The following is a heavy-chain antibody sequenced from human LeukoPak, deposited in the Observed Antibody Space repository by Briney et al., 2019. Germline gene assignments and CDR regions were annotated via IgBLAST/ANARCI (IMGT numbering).Heavy chain of an antibody. CDR1: GGTFSSYA. D-gene: IGHD2-21*02. V-gene: IGHV1-69*04. J-gene: IGHJ4*02. Sequence: ASVKVSCKASGGTFSSYAISWVRQAPGQGLEWMGRIIPTLGIANYAQKFQGRVTITADKSTSTAYMELSSLRSEDTAVYYCARAARGDSNDYWGQGTLVTVSS. CDR3: ARAARGDSNDY. CDR2: IIPTLGIA.